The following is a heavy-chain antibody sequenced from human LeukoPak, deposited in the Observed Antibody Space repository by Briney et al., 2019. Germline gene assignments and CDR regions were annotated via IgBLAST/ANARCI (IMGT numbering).Heavy chain of an antibody. V-gene: IGHV3-23*01. D-gene: IGHD2-8*01. CDR3: ARDPNGDYIGAFDI. CDR1: GFTFSSYS. Sequence: GGSLRLSCAASGFTFSSYSMNWVRQAPGQGLEWVSSIRGSGGSTFYADSVKGRFTISRDNTRNTLYLQMNSLRTEDTALYYCARDPNGDYIGAFDIWGQGIMVTVSS. CDR2: IRGSGGST. J-gene: IGHJ3*02.